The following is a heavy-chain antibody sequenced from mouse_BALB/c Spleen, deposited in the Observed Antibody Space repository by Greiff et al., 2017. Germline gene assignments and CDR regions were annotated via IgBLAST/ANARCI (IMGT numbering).Heavy chain of an antibody. J-gene: IGHJ2*01. CDR2: ISYSGST. V-gene: IGHV3-8*02. CDR1: GDSITSVY. D-gene: IGHD2-2*01. CDR3: GRGGYALDD. Sequence: DVKLQESGPSLVKPSQTLSLTCSVTGDSITSVYWNWIRKFPGNKLEYMGYISYSGSTYYNPSLKSRISITRETSKNQYYLQLNSVTTEDTATYYCGRGGYALDDWGQGTTGTVAA.